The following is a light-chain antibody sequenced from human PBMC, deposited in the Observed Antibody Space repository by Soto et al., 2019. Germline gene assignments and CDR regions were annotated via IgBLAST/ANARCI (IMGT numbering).Light chain of an antibody. CDR2: QNS. Sequence: SYELTQPPSVSVSPGQTASITCSGDKLGDKYACWYQQKPGQSPVLVIYQNSKRPSGIPERFSGSNSRNTATLTISGTQAMDEADYYCQAWHSSTVVFGGGTKLTVL. V-gene: IGLV3-1*01. CDR3: QAWHSSTVV. CDR1: KLGDKY. J-gene: IGLJ2*01.